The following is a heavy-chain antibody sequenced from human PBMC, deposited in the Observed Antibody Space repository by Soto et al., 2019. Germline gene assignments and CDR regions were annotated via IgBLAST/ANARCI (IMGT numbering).Heavy chain of an antibody. CDR3: ARVYAAHLERTPYYYYGMDV. CDR1: GYTFTGYY. Sequence: ASVKVSCKASGYTFTGYYMHWVRQAPGQGLEWMGWINPNSGGTNYAQRFQGRVTMTRDTSISTAYMELSRLRSDDTAVYYCARVYAAHLERTPYYYYGMDVWGQGTTVTVS. V-gene: IGHV1-2*02. J-gene: IGHJ6*02. D-gene: IGHD3-16*01. CDR2: INPNSGGT.